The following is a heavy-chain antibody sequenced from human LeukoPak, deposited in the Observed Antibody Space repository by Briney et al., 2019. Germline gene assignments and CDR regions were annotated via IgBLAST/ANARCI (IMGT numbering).Heavy chain of an antibody. CDR1: WFTVSSNY. CDR3: AGVARGSWYNGFDY. Sequence: GGSLRLSCAASWFTVSSNYMSWVRQAPAKGLEWVSVIYSGGSTYYADSVKGRFTISRDNSKNTLYLQMNSLRAEDTAVYYCAGVARGSWYNGFDYWGQGTLATVSS. D-gene: IGHD6-13*01. J-gene: IGHJ4*02. V-gene: IGHV3-53*01. CDR2: IYSGGST.